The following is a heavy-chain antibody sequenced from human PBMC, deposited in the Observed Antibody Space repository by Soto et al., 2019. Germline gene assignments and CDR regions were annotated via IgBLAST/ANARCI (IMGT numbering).Heavy chain of an antibody. CDR3: ARDGGSGSGWGYFDY. CDR1: GGTFSSYA. J-gene: IGHJ4*02. D-gene: IGHD6-19*01. CDR2: IIPIFGTA. Sequence: SVKVSCKASGGTFSSYAISWVRQAPGQGLEWMGGIIPIFGTANYAQKFQGRVTITADESTSTAYMELSSLRSEDTAVYYCARDGGSGSGWGYFDYWGQGTLVTVSS. V-gene: IGHV1-69*13.